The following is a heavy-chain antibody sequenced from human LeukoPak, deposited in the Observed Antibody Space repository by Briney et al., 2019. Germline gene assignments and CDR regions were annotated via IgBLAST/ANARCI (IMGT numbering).Heavy chain of an antibody. D-gene: IGHD3-9*01. CDR3: ARYLTDDAFDI. CDR1: GGSFSGYY. J-gene: IGHJ3*02. CDR2: TNHSGST. V-gene: IGHV4-34*01. Sequence: PSETLSLTCAVYGGSFSGYYWSWIRQPPGKGLEWIGETNHSGSTNYNPSLKSRVTISVDTSKNQFSLKLSSVTAADTAVYYCARYLTDDAFDIWGQGTMVTVSS.